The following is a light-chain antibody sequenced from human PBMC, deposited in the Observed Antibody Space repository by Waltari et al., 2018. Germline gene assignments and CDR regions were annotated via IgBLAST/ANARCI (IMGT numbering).Light chain of an antibody. CDR3: QQRTNWPS. CDR2: DAS. CDR1: QGISSF. J-gene: IGKJ4*01. Sequence: IVLTQSPATLSLSPGERATLSCRASQGISSFLAWYQQKPGQAPRLLVYDASNRATGIPARFSGSGSGADFTLTISSLDPEDFAVYYCQQRTNWPSFGGGTRVELK. V-gene: IGKV3-11*01.